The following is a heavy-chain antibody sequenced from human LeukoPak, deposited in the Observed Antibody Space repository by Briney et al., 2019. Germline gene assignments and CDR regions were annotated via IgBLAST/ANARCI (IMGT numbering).Heavy chain of an antibody. CDR1: GFTFSSYW. CDR3: ARGVSGRLVNFDS. V-gene: IGHV3-7*01. Sequence: GGSLRLSCAASGFTFSSYWMSWVRQAPGKGLEWVANIKQDGSEKYYVDSVKGRFTISRDDAKNSLYLQMNSLRAEDTAVYYCARGVSGRLVNFDSWGQGTLVTVSS. CDR2: IKQDGSEK. J-gene: IGHJ4*02. D-gene: IGHD6-19*01.